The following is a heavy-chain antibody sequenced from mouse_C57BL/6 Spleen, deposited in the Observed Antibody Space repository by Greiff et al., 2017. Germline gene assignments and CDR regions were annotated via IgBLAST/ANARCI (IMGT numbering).Heavy chain of an antibody. D-gene: IGHD1-1*01. Sequence: VKLMESGAELVRPGTSVKVSCKASGYAFTNYLIEWVKQRPGQGLEWIGVINPGSGGTNYNEKFKGKATLTADKSSSTAYMQLSSLTSEDSAVYFCARRGYYGSSYVGWFAYWGQGTLVTVSA. CDR3: ARRGYYGSSYVGWFAY. CDR1: GYAFTNYL. CDR2: INPGSGGT. V-gene: IGHV1-54*01. J-gene: IGHJ3*01.